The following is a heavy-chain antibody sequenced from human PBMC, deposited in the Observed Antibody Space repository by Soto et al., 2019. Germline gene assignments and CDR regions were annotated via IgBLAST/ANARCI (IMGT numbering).Heavy chain of an antibody. CDR2: INAGNGNT. D-gene: IGHD5-18*01. CDR3: ARTERGYSYGSLYNGLDT. J-gene: IGHJ5*02. Sequence: ASVKVSCKASGYTFTSYAMHWVRQAPGQRLEWMGWINAGNGNTKYSQKFQGRVTITRDTSASTAYMELSSLRSEDTAVYYCARTERGYSYGSLYNGLDTWGKGTLVTVSS. CDR1: GYTFTSYA. V-gene: IGHV1-3*01.